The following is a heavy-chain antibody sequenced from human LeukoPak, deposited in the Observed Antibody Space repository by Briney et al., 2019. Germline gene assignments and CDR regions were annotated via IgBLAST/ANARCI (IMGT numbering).Heavy chain of an antibody. CDR1: GFTLNTYW. CDR3: ARERGYGGFH. CDR2: MNDDGSDT. J-gene: IGHJ4*02. Sequence: GGSLRLSCAASGFTLNTYWMHWVRQTTGRGLVWVSRMNDDGSDTTYADSVRGRFTISRDDAKNTLYLQMNRLRAEDTAVYYCARERGYGGFHWGKGTLVTVSS. V-gene: IGHV3-74*01. D-gene: IGHD5-12*01.